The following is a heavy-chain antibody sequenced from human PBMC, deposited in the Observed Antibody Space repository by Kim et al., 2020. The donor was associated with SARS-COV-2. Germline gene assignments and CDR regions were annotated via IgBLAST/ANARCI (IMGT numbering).Heavy chain of an antibody. CDR3: ARDRGSGWKVRVGYYFD. J-gene: IGHJ4*01. CDR2: ISYDGSNK. V-gene: IGHV3-30*04. D-gene: IGHD6-19*01. CDR1: GFTFSSYA. Sequence: GRSLRLSCAASGFTFSSYAMHWVRQAPGKGLEWVAVISYDGSNKYYADSVKGRFTISSDNSKNTLYLQMNSMSAEDTAVYYCARDRGSGWKVRVGYYFD.